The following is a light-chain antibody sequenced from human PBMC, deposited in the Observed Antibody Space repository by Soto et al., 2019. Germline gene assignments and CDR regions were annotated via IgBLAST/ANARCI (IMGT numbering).Light chain of an antibody. V-gene: IGLV2-8*01. CDR1: SRDVGGYNY. J-gene: IGLJ2*01. CDR3: SSFAGNNNLV. CDR2: EVS. Sequence: QAALTQPPSASGSPVQSVTISCTGTSRDVGGYNYVSWYQQHPGKAPKLMISEVSKRPSGVPDRFSGYKSGNTASLTVSGLQAEDEADYYCSSFAGNNNLVFGGGTKLTVL.